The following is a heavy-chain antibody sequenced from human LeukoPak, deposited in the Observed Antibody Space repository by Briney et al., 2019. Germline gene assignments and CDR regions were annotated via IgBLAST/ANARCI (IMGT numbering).Heavy chain of an antibody. CDR3: AKDKYYGSGSYYSGGVNDY. CDR2: ISGSGGST. D-gene: IGHD3-10*01. V-gene: IGHV3-23*01. J-gene: IGHJ4*02. CDR1: GFTFSSYA. Sequence: GGSLRLSCAASGFTFSSYAMSWVRQAPGKGLEWVSAISGSGGSTYYADSVKGRFTISRDNSKNTLYLQMNSLRAEDTAVYYCAKDKYYGSGSYYSGGVNDYWGQGTLVTVSS.